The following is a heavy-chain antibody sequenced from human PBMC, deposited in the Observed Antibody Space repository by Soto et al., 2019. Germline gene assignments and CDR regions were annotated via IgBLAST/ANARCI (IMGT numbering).Heavy chain of an antibody. CDR3: ARHTTDYGQIVEVDGMDV. D-gene: IGHD6-6*01. Sequence: SVKVSCKASGGTFSSYAISWVRQAPGQGLEWMGGIIPIFGTANYAQKFQGRVTITADESTSTAYMELSSLRSEDTAVYYCARHTTDYGQIVEVDGMDVWGQGTTVTVSS. J-gene: IGHJ6*02. CDR1: GGTFSSYA. CDR2: IIPIFGTA. V-gene: IGHV1-69*13.